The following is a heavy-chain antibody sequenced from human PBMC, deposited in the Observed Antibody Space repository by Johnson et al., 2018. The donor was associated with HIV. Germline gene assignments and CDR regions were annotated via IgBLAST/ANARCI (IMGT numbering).Heavy chain of an antibody. CDR2: ISWNSGRI. CDR1: GFIFDDYA. J-gene: IGHJ3*02. V-gene: IGHV3-9*01. D-gene: IGHD6-19*01. CDR3: AKDIFGGSGWHAFDI. Sequence: VQLVESGGGLVQPGRSLRLSCAASGFIFDDYAMHWVRQAPGRGLEWVSGISWNSGRIGYADSVKGLFTISRDNAKNSLYLQMHSLRPEDTALYYCAKDIFGGSGWHAFDIWGQGTVVSVSS.